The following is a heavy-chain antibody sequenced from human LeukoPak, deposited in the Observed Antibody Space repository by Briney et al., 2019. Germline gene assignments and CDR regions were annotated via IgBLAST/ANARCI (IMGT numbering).Heavy chain of an antibody. J-gene: IGHJ5*02. D-gene: IGHD3-10*01. CDR2: INPNSGGT. CDR1: GYTFTGYY. V-gene: IGHV1-2*02. CDR3: ARAAMVRGVPGWFDP. Sequence: ASVKVSCKASGYTFTGYYMHWVRQAPGQGLEWMGWINPNSGGTNYAQKFQGRVTMTRDTSISTAYMELSRLRSDDTAVYYCARAAMVRGVPGWFDPWGQGTLLTVSS.